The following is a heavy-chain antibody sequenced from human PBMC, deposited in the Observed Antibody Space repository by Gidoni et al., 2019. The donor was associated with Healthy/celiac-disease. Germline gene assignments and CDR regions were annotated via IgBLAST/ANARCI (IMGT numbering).Heavy chain of an antibody. Sequence: EVQLLESGGGLVQPGGSLRLSCAASGFTFSSYAMSGVRQAPGKGLEWVSAISGRGGSTYYADSVKGRFTISRDNSKNTLYLQMNSLRAEDTAVYYCAKDREGRVSGWYGDYWGQGTLVTVSS. J-gene: IGHJ4*02. V-gene: IGHV3-23*01. CDR2: ISGRGGST. D-gene: IGHD6-19*01. CDR3: AKDREGRVSGWYGDY. CDR1: GFTFSSYA.